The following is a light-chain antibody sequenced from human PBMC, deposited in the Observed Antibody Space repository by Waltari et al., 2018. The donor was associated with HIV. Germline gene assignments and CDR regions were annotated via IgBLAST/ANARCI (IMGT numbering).Light chain of an antibody. J-gene: IGKJ1*01. CDR3: QEYKNWPPWT. V-gene: IGKV3-15*01. CDR1: QRVSSN. CDR2: GAS. Sequence: EILMTQSPATLSVSPGESATLSCRASQRVSSNLAWYQQKPGQAPRLLIYGASTRPTSTPARFSGSGSGTEFALTISSLQSEDCAVYYCQEYKNWPPWTFGQGTKVEIK.